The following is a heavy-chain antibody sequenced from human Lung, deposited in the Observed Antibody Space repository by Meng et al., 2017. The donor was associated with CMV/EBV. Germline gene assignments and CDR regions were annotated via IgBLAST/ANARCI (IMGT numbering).Heavy chain of an antibody. D-gene: IGHD7-27*01. CDR1: GYTFTAHY. J-gene: IGHJ4*02. CDR3: ARDNNWGPDY. CDR2: IHPHRGDT. V-gene: IGHV1-2*02. Sequence: SXXVSCKASGYTFTAHYFHWVRQAPGQGLEWMGWIHPHRGDTNYAQQFQGRVTLTRDTSINTGYMELTRLTSDDTAVYYCARDNNWGPDYWGQGTMVTVAS.